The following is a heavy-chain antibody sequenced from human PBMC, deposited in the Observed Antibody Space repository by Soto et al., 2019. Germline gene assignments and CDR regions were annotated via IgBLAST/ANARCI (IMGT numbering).Heavy chain of an antibody. CDR1: GFTVSSNY. D-gene: IGHD1-26*01. CDR3: ATDASTSKWATGNFDH. V-gene: IGHV3-53*01. CDR2: IYTGGST. Sequence: VVSLGLSCAASGFTVSSNYMSWVRQAPGKGLEWVSVIYTGGSTYYTDSVKGRFTTSRDNSKNTLYLQMNSLRAEDTAVYYCATDASTSKWATGNFDHCGQGTLVTV. J-gene: IGHJ4*02.